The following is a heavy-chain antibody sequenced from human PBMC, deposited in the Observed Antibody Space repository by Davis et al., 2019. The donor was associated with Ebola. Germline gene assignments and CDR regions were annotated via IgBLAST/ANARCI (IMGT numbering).Heavy chain of an antibody. CDR3: ACGVVLLWFGELCE. CDR2: VNDSGGT. Sequence: SETLSLTCAVYGGSFSGYYWSWIRQPPEKGLEWIGEVNDSGGTNYNPSLKGRVTISADTSKNQFSLNLKSVTATDTAVYYCACGVVLLWFGELCEWGQGTLVTVSS. V-gene: IGHV4-34*01. D-gene: IGHD3-10*01. J-gene: IGHJ4*02. CDR1: GGSFSGYY.